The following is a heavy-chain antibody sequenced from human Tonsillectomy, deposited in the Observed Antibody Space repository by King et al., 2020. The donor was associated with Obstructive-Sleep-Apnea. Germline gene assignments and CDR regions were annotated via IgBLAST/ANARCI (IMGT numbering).Heavy chain of an antibody. CDR2: IEQDGSES. Sequence: VQLVESGGGLVQPGGSLRLSCAASGFTFSSYWMSWVRQAPGKGLEWVANIEQDGSESYYVDSLKGRFTISRDNAKNSLYLQMNSLRAEDTAVYYCARAFYSSSWGGFGYWGQGTLVTVSS. CDR3: ARAFYSSSWGGFGY. V-gene: IGHV3-7*01. J-gene: IGHJ4*02. CDR1: GFTFSSYW. D-gene: IGHD6-13*01.